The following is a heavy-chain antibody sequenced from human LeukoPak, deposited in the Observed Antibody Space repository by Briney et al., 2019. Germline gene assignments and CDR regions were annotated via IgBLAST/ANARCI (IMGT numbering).Heavy chain of an antibody. CDR1: GFTVSSNY. J-gene: IGHJ4*02. D-gene: IGHD5-18*01. CDR3: ARVGRGDTYGYVDY. V-gene: IGHV3-66*01. CDR2: LYSGGNT. Sequence: GGSLRLSCAASGFTVSSNYMSWARQTPGKGLAWVSVLYSGGNTYYADSVKGRFTISRDNSKNMLFLQMNSLRAEDTAVYYCARVGRGDTYGYVDYWGQGTLVTVSS.